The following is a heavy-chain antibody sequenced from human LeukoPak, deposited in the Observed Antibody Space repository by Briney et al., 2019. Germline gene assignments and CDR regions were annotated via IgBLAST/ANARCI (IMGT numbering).Heavy chain of an antibody. J-gene: IGHJ4*02. CDR2: INQGGSET. D-gene: IGHD6-6*01. V-gene: IGHV3-7*01. CDR3: ARLIGDRTIYDY. CDR1: GFTFRNYW. Sequence: GGSLRLSCAASGFTFRNYWMSWVRQAPGKGLEWVASINQGGSETYYVESVKGRFTISRDNAMNSFFLQMNSLRAEHTAVYYCARLIGDRTIYDYWGQGTLVTVSS.